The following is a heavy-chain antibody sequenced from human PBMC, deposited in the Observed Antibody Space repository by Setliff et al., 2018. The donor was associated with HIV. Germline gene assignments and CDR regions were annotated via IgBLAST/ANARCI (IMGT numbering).Heavy chain of an antibody. CDR3: SRATATWLVDN. D-gene: IGHD2-15*01. CDR2: IYHSGST. CDR1: GGSFSDYY. Sequence: PSETLSLTCAVYGGSFSDYYWSWIRQPPGKGLEWIGEIYHSGSTIYNPSLKSRVTISVDTSKNQFSLKLSSVTPADTAVYYCSRATATWLVDNWGQGTLVTVSS. V-gene: IGHV4-34*01. J-gene: IGHJ4*02.